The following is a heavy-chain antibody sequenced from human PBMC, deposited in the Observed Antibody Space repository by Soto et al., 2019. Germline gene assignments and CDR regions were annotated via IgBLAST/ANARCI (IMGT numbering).Heavy chain of an antibody. CDR2: INAGNGNT. V-gene: IGHV1-3*01. CDR3: ARNHAKYSSYSGMDV. Sequence: ASVKVSCKASGYTFTSYAMHWVRQAPGQRLEWMGWINAGNGNTKYSQKFQGRVTITRDTSASTAYMELSSLRSEDTAVYYCARNHAKYSSYSGMDVWGQGTAVTVSS. CDR1: GYTFTSYA. J-gene: IGHJ6*02.